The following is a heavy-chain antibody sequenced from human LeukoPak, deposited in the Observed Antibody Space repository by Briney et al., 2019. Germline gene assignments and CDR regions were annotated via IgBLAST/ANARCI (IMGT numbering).Heavy chain of an antibody. D-gene: IGHD1-26*01. Sequence: ASVKVSCKASGYTFTSYDINWVRQATGQGLEWMGWMNPNSGNTGYAQKFQGRVTMTRDTSTSTVYMELSSLRSEDTAVYYCARARVGAWRPLFDYWGQGTLVTVSS. CDR3: ARARVGAWRPLFDY. CDR2: MNPNSGNT. V-gene: IGHV1-8*01. J-gene: IGHJ4*02. CDR1: GYTFTSYD.